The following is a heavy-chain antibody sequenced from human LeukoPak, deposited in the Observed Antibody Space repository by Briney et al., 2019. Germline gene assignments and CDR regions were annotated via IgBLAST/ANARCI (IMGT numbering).Heavy chain of an antibody. CDR1: GYTFTSYA. CDR3: ARELDDYGDPMALDY. Sequence: PGGSLRLSCAASGYTFTSYAMHWVRQAPGQRLEWMGWINAGNGNTKYSQEFQGRVTITRDTSASTAYMELSSLRSEDMAVYYCARELDDYGDPMALDYWGQGTLVTVSS. J-gene: IGHJ4*02. CDR2: INAGNGNT. V-gene: IGHV1-3*03. D-gene: IGHD4-17*01.